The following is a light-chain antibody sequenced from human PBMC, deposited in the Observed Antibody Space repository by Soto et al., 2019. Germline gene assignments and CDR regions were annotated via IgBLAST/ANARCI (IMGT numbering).Light chain of an antibody. CDR2: GAS. Sequence: EIVMTQSPATLSVSPGGSATLSCRASQSVSSNLAWYQQKPGQAPRLLIYGASTRATGIPARFSGSGSGTEFTLTISSLQSEDFAVYFCQQYDNWPPFTFGQGTKLEIK. J-gene: IGKJ2*01. CDR3: QQYDNWPPFT. V-gene: IGKV3-15*01. CDR1: QSVSSN.